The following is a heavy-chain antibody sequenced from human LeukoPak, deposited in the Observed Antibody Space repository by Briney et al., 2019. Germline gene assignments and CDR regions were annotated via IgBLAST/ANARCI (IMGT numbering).Heavy chain of an antibody. CDR3: VTAIRLFNSGNYYSCFDY. J-gene: IGHJ4*01. D-gene: IGHD3-22*01. CDR1: GFTLRGCA. CDR2: MSDNA. Sequence: GGSLRLSCAASGFTLRGCAMSWVRQTPGKGLEGVSTMSDNAYYADSVSGRFTIYRDDSKNTMLLQMNSLREEDTALYYCVTAIRLFNSGNYYSCFDYWGQGTLVTVSS. V-gene: IGHV3-23*01.